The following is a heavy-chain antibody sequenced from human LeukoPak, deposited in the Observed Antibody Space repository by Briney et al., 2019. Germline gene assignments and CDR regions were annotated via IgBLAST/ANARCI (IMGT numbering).Heavy chain of an antibody. V-gene: IGHV3-9*01. J-gene: IGHJ6*02. Sequence: GGSLRLSCAASGFTFDDYAMHWVRQAPGKGLEWVSGISWNSGSIGYADSVKGRFTISRDNAKNSLYLQMNSLRAEDTALYSCAKDSGPFTQRYCSSTSCPASPFYYYGMDVWGQGTTVTVSS. CDR3: AKDSGPFTQRYCSSTSCPASPFYYYGMDV. D-gene: IGHD2-2*01. CDR1: GFTFDDYA. CDR2: ISWNSGSI.